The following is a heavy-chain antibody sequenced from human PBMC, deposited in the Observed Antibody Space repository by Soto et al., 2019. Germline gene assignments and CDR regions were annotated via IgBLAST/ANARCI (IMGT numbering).Heavy chain of an antibody. J-gene: IGHJ4*02. CDR2: ISAYNGNT. CDR1: GYTFTSYG. Sequence: QVQLVQSGAEVKKPGASVKVSCKASGYTFTSYGISWVRQAPGQGLEWMGWISAYNGNTNYAQKLMGRRSRTTDTSTSQAYMALRSLRSDDTAVYDCARDLPPPDSWGQGTLVTVSS. CDR3: ARDLPPPDS. V-gene: IGHV1-18*01.